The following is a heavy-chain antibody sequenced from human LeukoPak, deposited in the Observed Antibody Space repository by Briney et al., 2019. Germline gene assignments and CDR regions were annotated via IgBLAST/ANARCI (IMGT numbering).Heavy chain of an antibody. V-gene: IGHV3-7*01. D-gene: IGHD3-3*01. Sequence: GGSLRLPCAASGFTFSSYWMSWVRQAPGKGLEWVANIKQDGSEKYYVDSVKGRFTISRDNAKNSLYLQMNSLRAEDTAVYYCARDSPLRGTIFGVVIIEGYYFDYWGQGTLVTVSS. CDR1: GFTFSSYW. J-gene: IGHJ4*02. CDR3: ARDSPLRGTIFGVVIIEGYYFDY. CDR2: IKQDGSEK.